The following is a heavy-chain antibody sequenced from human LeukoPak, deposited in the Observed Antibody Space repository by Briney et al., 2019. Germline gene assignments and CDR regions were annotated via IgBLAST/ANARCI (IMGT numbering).Heavy chain of an antibody. CDR1: GFTFSSYA. Sequence: GGSLRLSCAASGFTFSSYAMSWVRQAPGKGLEWVSAISGSGGSTYYADSVKGRFTISRDNSKNTLYPQMNSLRAEDTAVYYCAKDQSDGYSSSFFDYRGQGTLVTVSS. CDR3: AKDQSDGYSSSFFDY. D-gene: IGHD6-6*01. CDR2: ISGSGGST. J-gene: IGHJ4*02. V-gene: IGHV3-23*01.